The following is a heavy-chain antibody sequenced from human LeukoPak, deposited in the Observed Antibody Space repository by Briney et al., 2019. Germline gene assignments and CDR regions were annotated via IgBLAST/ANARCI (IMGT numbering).Heavy chain of an antibody. J-gene: IGHJ1*01. Sequence: GESLKISCKGSGYSFTSYWIGWVRQMPGKGLEWMGIIYPGDSDTRYSPSFQGQVTISADKSINTAYLQWSSLEASDTAMYYCARADYNILTGNYKRPQYFQHWGQGTLVTVSS. CDR2: IYPGDSDT. V-gene: IGHV5-51*01. CDR3: ARADYNILTGNYKRPQYFQH. D-gene: IGHD3-9*01. CDR1: GYSFTSYW.